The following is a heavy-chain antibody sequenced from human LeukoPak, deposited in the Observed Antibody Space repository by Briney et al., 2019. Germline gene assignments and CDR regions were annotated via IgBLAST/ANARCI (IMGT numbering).Heavy chain of an antibody. CDR2: ISYDGSNN. CDR3: ARGDNGFWCDYVDH. J-gene: IGHJ4*02. V-gene: IGHV3-30*04. CDR1: GFTFNSYA. Sequence: GGSLRLSCAASGFTFNSYALHWVRQAPGKGLEWVAVISYDGSNNYYGESVKGRFTISRDNSKNMIYLQMNSLRAEDTAVYYCARGDNGFWCDYVDHWGQGTLVTVSS. D-gene: IGHD4/OR15-4a*01.